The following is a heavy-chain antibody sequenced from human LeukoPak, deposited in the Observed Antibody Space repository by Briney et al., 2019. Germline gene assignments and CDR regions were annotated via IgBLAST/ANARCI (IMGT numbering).Heavy chain of an antibody. CDR3: TREAVDCSSTSCFTRSYDY. CDR1: RSTFGVYA. V-gene: IGHV3-49*03. J-gene: IGHJ4*02. CDR2: IRTKAHGETT. Sequence: GGSLRLSCTASRSTFGVYAMSWFRQAPGKGLEWVGFIRTKAHGETTEYAASVKGRFTISRDDSKSIAYLQMNSLKTEDTAVYYCTREAVDCSSTSCFTRSYDYWGQGTLVTVSS. D-gene: IGHD2-2*02.